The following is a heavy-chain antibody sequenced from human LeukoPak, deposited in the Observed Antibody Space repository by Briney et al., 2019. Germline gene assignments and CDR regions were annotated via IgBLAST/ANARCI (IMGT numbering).Heavy chain of an antibody. CDR3: ARDRGVRGVMRYYYYGMDV. V-gene: IGHV1-2*02. Sequence: ASVKVSCKASGYTFTGYYMHWVRQAPGQGNERMGWINPNSGGTNYAQKFQGRVTMTRDTSISTAYMELSRLRSDDTAVYYCARDRGVRGVMRYYYYGMDVWAQGTTVTVSS. D-gene: IGHD3-10*01. J-gene: IGHJ6*02. CDR1: GYTFTGYY. CDR2: INPNSGGT.